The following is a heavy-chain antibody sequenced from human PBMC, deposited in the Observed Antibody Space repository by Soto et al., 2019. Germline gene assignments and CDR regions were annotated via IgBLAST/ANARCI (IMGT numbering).Heavy chain of an antibody. D-gene: IGHD1-26*01. CDR1: GYKFKGHS. CDR3: ARDRASGSFDY. V-gene: IGHV7-4-1*01. Sequence: APVEVSWQGCGYKFKGHSMNWLRQAPGQGLEGMGWINPNTGNPTYEQGFTGRFVFSVDTSVSTVYLQIFSLKADDSAVYYCARDRASGSFDYWGQRTLVTVSS. J-gene: IGHJ4*02. CDR2: INPNTGNP.